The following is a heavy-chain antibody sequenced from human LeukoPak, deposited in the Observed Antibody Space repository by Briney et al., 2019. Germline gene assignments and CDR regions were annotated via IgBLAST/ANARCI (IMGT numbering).Heavy chain of an antibody. CDR1: EFTFSSYR. J-gene: IGHJ4*02. CDR3: AKDPYSSGWPPDY. Sequence: GGSLRLSCAASEFTFSSYRMYWVRQAPGKGLEWVASISSGSIEIYYADAVKGRFTISRDNAKNSLYLQMSSLRGEDTAVYYCAKDPYSSGWPPDYWGQGTLVTVSS. V-gene: IGHV3-21*01. CDR2: ISSGSIEI. D-gene: IGHD6-19*01.